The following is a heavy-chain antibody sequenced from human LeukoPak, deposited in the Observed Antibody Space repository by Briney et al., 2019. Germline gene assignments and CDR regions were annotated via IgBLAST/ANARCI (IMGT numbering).Heavy chain of an antibody. CDR2: IYYSGGT. J-gene: IGHJ5*02. Sequence: SETLSLTCAVYGGSFSGYYWSWIRQPPGKGLEWIGYIYYSGGTNYNPSLKSRVTISVDTSKNQFSLKLSSVTAADTAVYYCARDRGDPWGQGTLVTVSS. V-gene: IGHV4-59*01. CDR1: GGSFSGYY. CDR3: ARDRGDP.